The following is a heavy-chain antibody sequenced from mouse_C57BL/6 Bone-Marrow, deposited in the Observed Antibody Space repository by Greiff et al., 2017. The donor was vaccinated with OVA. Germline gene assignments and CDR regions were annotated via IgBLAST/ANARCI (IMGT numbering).Heavy chain of an antibody. V-gene: IGHV2-9-1*01. CDR3: AGSPSFEV. CDR2: IWTGGGT. CDR1: GFSFTSYA. J-gene: IGHJ1*03. Sequence: QVQLKESGPGLVAPSQCLSISCTVSGFSFTSYAISWVRQPPGKGLEWLGVIWTGGGTNYNSALKSSLSISKDNSKSQMFLKRNSLQTDDTARYYCAGSPSFEVWGTGTAVTVTS.